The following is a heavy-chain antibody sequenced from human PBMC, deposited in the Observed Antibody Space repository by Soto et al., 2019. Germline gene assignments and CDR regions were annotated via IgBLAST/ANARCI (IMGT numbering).Heavy chain of an antibody. Sequence: SETLSLTCAVSGGSISSGGYSWSWIRQPPGKGLEWIGYIYHSGSTYYNPSLKSRVTISVDRSKNQFSLKLSSVTAADTAVYYFARVSMVRGVIITSGRFVFDYWGQGTLVTVSS. V-gene: IGHV4-30-2*01. J-gene: IGHJ4*02. CDR2: IYHSGST. CDR1: GGSISSGGYS. CDR3: ARVSMVRGVIITSGRFVFDY. D-gene: IGHD3-10*01.